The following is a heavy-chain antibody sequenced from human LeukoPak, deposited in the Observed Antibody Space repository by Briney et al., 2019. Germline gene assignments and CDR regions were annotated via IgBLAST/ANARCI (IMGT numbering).Heavy chain of an antibody. CDR1: GDSISSSHYY. CDR2: IYSGGKT. D-gene: IGHD4-11*01. CDR3: VRDYSNFVQGD. V-gene: IGHV4-39*02. J-gene: IGHJ4*02. Sequence: PSETLSLTCTVSGDSISSSHYYWGWIRQSPGEGLEWIGSIYSGGKTHYNPSLNSRVTIFLDTSKNRFSLNLISVTATDTAVYYCVRDYSNFVQGDWGQGTLVTVSS.